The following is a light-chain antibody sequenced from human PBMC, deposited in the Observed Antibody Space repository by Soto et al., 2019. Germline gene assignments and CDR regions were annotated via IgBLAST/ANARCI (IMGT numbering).Light chain of an antibody. J-gene: IGKJ1*01. CDR3: MRARQTWT. Sequence: DREMSQNTLSLPVTPGEPASISCRSSQSLLHSNGYNYLDWYLQKPGQSPQLLIYLGSNRASGVPDRFSGSGSGTDFTLKISSVEAEDVGVYYCMRARQTWTLRQGTKVDIK. CDR2: LGS. V-gene: IGKV2-28*01. CDR1: QSLLHSNGYNY.